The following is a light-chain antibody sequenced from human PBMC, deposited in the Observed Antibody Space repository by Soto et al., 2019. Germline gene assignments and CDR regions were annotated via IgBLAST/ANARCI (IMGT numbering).Light chain of an antibody. CDR2: EVR. J-gene: IGLJ1*01. Sequence: QSVLTQPASVSGSPGQSITISCTGTSSDVGGWNYVSWYQQVPGKAPKLMIYEVRNRPSGVSDRFSGSKSGNTASLTISGLQAEDEAAYYCSSYTSSTTLMIFGTGTKVTVL. V-gene: IGLV2-14*01. CDR3: SSYTSSTTLMI. CDR1: SSDVGGWNY.